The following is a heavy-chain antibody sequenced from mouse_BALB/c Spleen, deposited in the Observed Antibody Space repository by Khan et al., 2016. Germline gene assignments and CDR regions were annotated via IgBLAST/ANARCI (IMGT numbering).Heavy chain of an antibody. V-gene: IGHV1-7*01. CDR1: GYTFTSYW. CDR2: INPSTGYT. Sequence: QVQLQQSGAELAKPGASVKMSCKASGYTFTSYWMHWVKQRPGQGLEWIGYINPSTGYTEYNQKFKDKATLTADKSSSTAYMQLSSLTSEDSAVYYCAIYYGNYAYCGQGTLVTVSA. J-gene: IGHJ3*01. D-gene: IGHD2-1*01. CDR3: AIYYGNYAY.